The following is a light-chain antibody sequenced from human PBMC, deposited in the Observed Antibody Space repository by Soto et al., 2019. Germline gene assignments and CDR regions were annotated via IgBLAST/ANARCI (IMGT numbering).Light chain of an antibody. CDR1: QNVANY. CDR2: ESS. Sequence: EIVLTQSPATLSLSPGERATLSCRASQNVANYLDWYQQKPGQAPRLLIYESSNRATGIAARFSGSGSGTDFTLTISSLEPEDFAVYYCQQYNNWLTWTFGQGTKVDNK. V-gene: IGKV3-11*01. CDR3: QQYNNWLTWT. J-gene: IGKJ1*01.